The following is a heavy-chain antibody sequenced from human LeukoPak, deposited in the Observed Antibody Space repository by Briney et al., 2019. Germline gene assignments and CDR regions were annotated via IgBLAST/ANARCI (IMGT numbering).Heavy chain of an antibody. J-gene: IGHJ4*02. D-gene: IGHD1-26*01. CDR3: ARDRYTGAYWNYFDF. CDR2: IGGSGGNT. V-gene: IGHV3-23*01. CDR1: GFIFSNYA. Sequence: GGSLRLSCAASGFIFSNYAMSWVRQAPGKGLEWVSAIGGSGGNTYYADSVKGRFTISRDNSKNTLDLQMNSLRAEDTAVYYCARDRYTGAYWNYFDFWGQGTLVTVSS.